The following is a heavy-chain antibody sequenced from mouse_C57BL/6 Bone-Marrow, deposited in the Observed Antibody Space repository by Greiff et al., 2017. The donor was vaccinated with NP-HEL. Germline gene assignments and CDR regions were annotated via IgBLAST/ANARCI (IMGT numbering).Heavy chain of an antibody. J-gene: IGHJ1*03. D-gene: IGHD1-1*01. CDR1: GFSLTSYG. V-gene: IGHV2-2*01. CDR3: ARRAWGSSAYWYFDV. CDR2: IWSGGST. Sequence: QVQLQQSGPGLVQPSQSLSITCTVSGFSLTSYGVHWVRQSPGKGLEWLGVIWSGGSTDYNAAFISRLSISKDNSKSQVFFKMNSLQADDTAIYYCARRAWGSSAYWYFDVWGTGTTVTVSS.